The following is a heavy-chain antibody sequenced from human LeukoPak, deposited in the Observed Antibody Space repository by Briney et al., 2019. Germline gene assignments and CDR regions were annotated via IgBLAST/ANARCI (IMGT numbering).Heavy chain of an antibody. CDR3: AKVPNSGWIFDY. J-gene: IGHJ4*02. CDR2: ISSSGAST. V-gene: IGHV3-23*01. CDR1: GFTFSSYA. D-gene: IGHD6-19*01. Sequence: TGGSLRLSCAASGFTFSSYAMSWVRQAPEKGLEWVSTISSSGASTWYADSVKGRFTISRDNSKNTLYLQMNSLRAEDTAVYYCAKVPNSGWIFDYWGQGTLVTVSS.